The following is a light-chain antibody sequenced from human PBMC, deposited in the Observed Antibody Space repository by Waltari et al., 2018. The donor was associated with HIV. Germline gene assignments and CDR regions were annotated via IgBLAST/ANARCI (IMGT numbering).Light chain of an antibody. J-gene: IGKJ1*01. CDR1: QSLSNN. Sequence: DIVMTQSPPTLSLSPGERATLSCWTSQSLSNNLAWYQQKPGQPPRLLIFGASTRATGVPAIFIGSGSGTDFTLTISSLQSEDSAVYYRQQYNYWPPTFGQGTKVEIK. CDR2: GAS. CDR3: QQYNYWPPT. V-gene: IGKV3-15*01.